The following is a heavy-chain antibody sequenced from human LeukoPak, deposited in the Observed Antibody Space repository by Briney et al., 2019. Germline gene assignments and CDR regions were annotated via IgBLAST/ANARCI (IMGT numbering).Heavy chain of an antibody. V-gene: IGHV4-38-2*02. CDR2: IYHSGST. CDR3: ARESANYYGSGRYFDY. J-gene: IGHJ4*02. Sequence: SETLSLTCTVSGYSISSGYYWGWIRQPPGKGLEWIGSIYHSGSTYYNPSLKSRVTISVDTSKNQFSLKLSSVTAADTAVYYCARESANYYGSGRYFDYWGQGTLVTVSS. CDR1: GYSISSGYY. D-gene: IGHD3-10*01.